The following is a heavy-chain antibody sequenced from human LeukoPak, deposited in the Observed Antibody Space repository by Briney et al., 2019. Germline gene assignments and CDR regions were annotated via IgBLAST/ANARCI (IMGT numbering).Heavy chain of an antibody. D-gene: IGHD6-25*01. CDR1: GFTFSSYS. J-gene: IGHJ4*02. CDR3: ARDRLTSGYFDY. CDR2: ISSSSSDI. V-gene: IGHV3-21*01. Sequence: GGSLRLSCAASGFTFSSYSMNWVRQAPGKGLEWVSSISSSSSDIYYADLVKGRFTISRDNAKNSLFLQMNSLRAEDTAVYYCARDRLTSGYFDYWAREPWSPSPQ.